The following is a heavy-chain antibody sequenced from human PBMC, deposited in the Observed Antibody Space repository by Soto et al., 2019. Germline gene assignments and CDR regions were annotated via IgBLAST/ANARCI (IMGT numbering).Heavy chain of an antibody. V-gene: IGHV4-59*08. J-gene: IGHJ4*02. CDR1: GGSISSYY. CDR3: ARRWGYAIDY. CDR2: IYYSGST. Sequence: QVQLQESGPGLVKPSETLSLTCTVSGGSISSYYWSWIRQPPGKGLEWIGYIYYSGSTNYNPSLTSRVTISVATSKNQSSLNLSSVTAADTAVYYCARRWGYAIDYWGQGTLVTVSS. D-gene: IGHD2-8*01.